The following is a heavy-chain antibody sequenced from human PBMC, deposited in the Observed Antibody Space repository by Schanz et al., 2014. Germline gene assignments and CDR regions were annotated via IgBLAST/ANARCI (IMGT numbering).Heavy chain of an antibody. V-gene: IGHV1-2*06. CDR3: ARDNTAVAGMPCVMDV. J-gene: IGHJ6*02. CDR2: VSPYSGDT. Sequence: QVLLVQSGAEVKKPGASVKVSCKASGYRFIGYYVHWVRQAPGQGLEWMGRVSPYSGDTNYARMFQGRVTMTTDTSTSTAYMELSRLTSDDTAVFFCARDNTAVAGMPCVMDVWGQGTTVTVTS. CDR1: GYRFIGYY. D-gene: IGHD6-19*01.